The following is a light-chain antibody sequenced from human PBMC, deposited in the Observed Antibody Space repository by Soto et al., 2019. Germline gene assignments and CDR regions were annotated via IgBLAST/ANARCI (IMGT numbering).Light chain of an antibody. CDR1: SSDIGNYNF. CDR3: SSYAYGSTLGV. Sequence: QSALTQPASVSGSPGQSITLSCTGTSSDIGNYNFVSWFQQHPDKAPKLMIYEVNKRPSGVSNRFSGSKSGNTASLTISGLQPEDEADYYCSSYAYGSTLGVFGGGTKVTVL. V-gene: IGLV2-23*02. J-gene: IGLJ3*02. CDR2: EVN.